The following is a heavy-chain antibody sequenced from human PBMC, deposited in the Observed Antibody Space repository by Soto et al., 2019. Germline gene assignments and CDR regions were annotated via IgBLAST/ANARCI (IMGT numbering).Heavy chain of an antibody. Sequence: GASVKGAWKGAGGGLSGDAGGWGRQAPGQGLEWMGGIIPIFGTANYAQKFQGRVTITADESTSTAYMELSSLRSEDTAVYYCARDSGLYDSSGYYLYYFDYWGQGTLVTVSS. J-gene: IGHJ4*02. V-gene: IGHV1-69*13. CDR2: IIPIFGTA. CDR3: ARDSGLYDSSGYYLYYFDY. CDR1: GGGLSGDA. D-gene: IGHD3-22*01.